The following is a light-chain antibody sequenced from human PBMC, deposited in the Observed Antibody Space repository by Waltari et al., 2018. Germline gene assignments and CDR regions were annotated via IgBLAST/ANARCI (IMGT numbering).Light chain of an antibody. CDR3: SSYTSSSTLGV. CDR2: DVS. V-gene: IGLV2-14*03. Sequence: QSALTQPASVSGSPGQSITVSCTGTSSDVGGYNYVSWYQQHPSKAPKLMIYDVSNRPSGVAKRFAGSKSGNTASLTISGLQAEDEAEYYCSSYTSSSTLGVFGTGTKVTVL. J-gene: IGLJ1*01. CDR1: SSDVGGYNY.